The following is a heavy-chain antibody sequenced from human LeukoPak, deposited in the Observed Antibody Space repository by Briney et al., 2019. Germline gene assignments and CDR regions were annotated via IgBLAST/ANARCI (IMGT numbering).Heavy chain of an antibody. J-gene: IGHJ6*02. CDR2: IYTSGST. D-gene: IGHD5-18*01. CDR1: GGSISSGSYY. Sequence: PSQTLSLTCTVSGGSISSGSYYWSWIRQPARKGLEWIGRIYTSGSTNYNPSLKSRVTISVDTSKNQFSLKLSSVTAADTAVYYCARTGYSYGLATYGMDVWGQGTTVTVSS. CDR3: ARTGYSYGLATYGMDV. V-gene: IGHV4-61*02.